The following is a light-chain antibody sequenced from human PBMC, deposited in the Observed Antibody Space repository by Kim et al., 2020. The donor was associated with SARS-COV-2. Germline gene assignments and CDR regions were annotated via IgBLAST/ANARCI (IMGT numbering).Light chain of an antibody. J-gene: IGLJ3*02. Sequence: AWGQTVRITCHGDSLRNYYATWYQLRPGQAPVLVLYGKYNRPSGIPDRFSGSASGNTASLTITGAQAEDEADYYCNSRDSSGDHVVFGGGTQLTVL. CDR3: NSRDSSGDHVV. V-gene: IGLV3-19*01. CDR1: SLRNYY. CDR2: GKY.